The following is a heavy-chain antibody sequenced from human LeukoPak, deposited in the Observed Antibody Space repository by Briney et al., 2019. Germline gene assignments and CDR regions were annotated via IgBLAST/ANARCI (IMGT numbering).Heavy chain of an antibody. D-gene: IGHD5-18*01. CDR2: IYHSGSA. CDR1: GGSISSYY. Sequence: SETLSLTCTVSGGSISSYYWSWIRQPPGKGLEWIGEIYHSGSANYNPSLKSRVTISVDKSKNQLSLKLISVTAADTAVYYCARDVGTALVTGDYWGQGTLVTVSS. J-gene: IGHJ4*02. CDR3: ARDVGTALVTGDY. V-gene: IGHV4-59*12.